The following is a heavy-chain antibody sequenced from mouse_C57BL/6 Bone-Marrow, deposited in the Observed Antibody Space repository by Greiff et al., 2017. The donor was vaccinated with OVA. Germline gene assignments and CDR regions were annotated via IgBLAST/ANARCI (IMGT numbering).Heavy chain of an antibody. CDR3: AFGGPLDY. V-gene: IGHV1-50*01. CDR1: GYTFTSYW. J-gene: IGHJ2*01. D-gene: IGHD3-3*01. CDR2: IDPSDSYT. Sequence: QVQLQQPGAELVKPGASVKLSCKASGYTFTSYWMQWVKQRPGQGLEWIGEIDPSDSYTNSNQKFKGKATLTVDTSSSTAYMQLSSLTSEDSAVYYGAFGGPLDYWGQGTTLTVSS.